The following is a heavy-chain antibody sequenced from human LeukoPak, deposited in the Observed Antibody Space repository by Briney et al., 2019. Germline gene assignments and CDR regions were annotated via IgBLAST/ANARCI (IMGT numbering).Heavy chain of an antibody. CDR2: INPNSGGT. CDR3: ARDLYCSSTSCYTSWFDP. J-gene: IGHJ5*02. CDR1: GYTFTAYH. D-gene: IGHD2-2*02. Sequence: GASVKVSCKASGYTFTAYHIHWVRQAPGQGLEWMGWINPNSGGTNYAQKFQGRVTMTRDTSISTAYMELSRLRSDDTAVYYCARDLYCSSTSCYTSWFDPWGQGTLVTVSS. V-gene: IGHV1-2*02.